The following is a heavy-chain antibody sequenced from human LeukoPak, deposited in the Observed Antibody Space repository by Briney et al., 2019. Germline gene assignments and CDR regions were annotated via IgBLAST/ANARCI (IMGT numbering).Heavy chain of an antibody. Sequence: GGSLRLSCAASGFTFSSYSMNWVRQAPGKGLEWVSSISSRSSYIYYTDSVKGRFTISRDNAKNSLYLQMNSLRAEDTALYHCARGSTGGYSGYDATRKNFDYWGQGTLVTVSS. D-gene: IGHD5-12*01. CDR3: ARGSTGGYSGYDATRKNFDY. V-gene: IGHV3-21*01. CDR2: ISSRSSYI. J-gene: IGHJ4*02. CDR1: GFTFSSYS.